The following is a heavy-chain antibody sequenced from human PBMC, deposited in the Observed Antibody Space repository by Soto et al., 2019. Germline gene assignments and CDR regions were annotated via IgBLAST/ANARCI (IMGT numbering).Heavy chain of an antibody. V-gene: IGHV5-10-1*01. Sequence: PGESLKISCNGSGYSFTIYWISLVLQMPGKGLEWMGRIDPSDSYTNYSPSFQGHVTISADKSISTAYLQWSSLKASDTAMYYCARHHIAAAGYGMDVWGQGTTVTVSS. CDR1: GYSFTIYW. CDR3: ARHHIAAAGYGMDV. CDR2: IDPSDSYT. D-gene: IGHD6-13*01. J-gene: IGHJ6*02.